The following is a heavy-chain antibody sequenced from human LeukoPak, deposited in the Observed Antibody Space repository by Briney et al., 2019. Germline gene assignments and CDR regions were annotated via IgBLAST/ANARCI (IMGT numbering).Heavy chain of an antibody. Sequence: GASVKLSCKAFGYTFTGYWMHWVRQAPGQGPEWMGVISPSGGSTIYAQKFKGRVTLTRDMSTSTDYLELSSLRSEDTAVYYCARGRSLRYFDWVYYFDYWGQGTLVTVSS. CDR1: GYTFTGYW. CDR2: ISPSGGST. D-gene: IGHD3-9*01. V-gene: IGHV1-46*01. CDR3: ARGRSLRYFDWVYYFDY. J-gene: IGHJ4*02.